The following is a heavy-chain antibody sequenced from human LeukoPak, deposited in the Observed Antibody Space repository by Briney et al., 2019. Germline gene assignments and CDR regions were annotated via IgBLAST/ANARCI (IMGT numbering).Heavy chain of an antibody. Sequence: GGSLRLSCAASGFTFSDYAMSWVRQAPGKGLEWVSTISDNGGGTYYADPVKGRFTISRDNSKNTLFLQMNSLRAEDSAVYYCATDREGDPSAYYLVGGQGTLITVSS. CDR3: ATDREGDPSAYYLV. CDR2: ISDNGGGT. J-gene: IGHJ4*02. D-gene: IGHD3-22*01. CDR1: GFTFSDYA. V-gene: IGHV3-23*01.